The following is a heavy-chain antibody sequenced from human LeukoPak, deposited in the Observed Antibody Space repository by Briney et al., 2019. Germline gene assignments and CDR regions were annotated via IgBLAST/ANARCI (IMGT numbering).Heavy chain of an antibody. CDR3: AKGGKWDVTPFDY. V-gene: IGHV3-23*01. D-gene: IGHD1-26*01. Sequence: GGSLRLSCAASGFTFSTYAMSWVRQAAGKGLEWVSGISGSGGSTYYADSVKGRFTISRDNTKNTLFLQVNSLRAEDTAVYYCAKGGKWDVTPFDYWGQGTLVTVSS. CDR2: ISGSGGST. J-gene: IGHJ4*02. CDR1: GFTFSTYA.